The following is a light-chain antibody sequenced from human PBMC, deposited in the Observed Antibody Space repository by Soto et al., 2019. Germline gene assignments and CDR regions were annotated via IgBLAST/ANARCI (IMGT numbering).Light chain of an antibody. V-gene: IGKV3-15*01. Sequence: EIVMPQSPATLSVSQGERATLSCRASQSVSSNFAWYPQKPCQAPRLLIYGASTRATGIPARFSGSGSGTEFTLTISSLQSEDFAVYYCQQYNNWPPFTFGPGTKVDIK. CDR2: GAS. CDR3: QQYNNWPPFT. CDR1: QSVSSN. J-gene: IGKJ3*01.